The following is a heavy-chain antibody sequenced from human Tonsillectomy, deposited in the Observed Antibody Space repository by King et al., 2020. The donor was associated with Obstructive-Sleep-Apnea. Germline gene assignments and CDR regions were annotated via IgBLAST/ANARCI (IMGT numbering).Heavy chain of an antibody. J-gene: IGHJ4*02. V-gene: IGHV3-33*01. D-gene: IGHD3-9*01. Sequence: VQLVESGGGVVQPGRSLRLSCAASGFTFTDYGMHWVRQAPGKGLEWVAVVWYDGGDKYYADSVRGRFAISRDNSKNMVYLHINSLRAEDTAVYYCARTPXXYNXLTGXXXXXXQGTLVTVSS. CDR1: GFTFTDYG. CDR2: VWYDGGDK. CDR3: ARTPXXYNXLTGXXXX.